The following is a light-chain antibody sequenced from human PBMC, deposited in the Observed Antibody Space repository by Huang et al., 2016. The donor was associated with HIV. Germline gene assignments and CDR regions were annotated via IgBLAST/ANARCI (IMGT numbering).Light chain of an antibody. CDR3: QHYGRSPPFT. J-gene: IGKJ3*01. Sequence: EIVLTQSPATLSLSPGERATLSCRASQSVGTYVAWYQQKPGQAPRILIYDASNRATCIPARFSGSVSGTDFTLTINSLEPEDSAVYFCQHYGRSPPFTFGPGTRLHIK. CDR2: DAS. V-gene: IGKV3-11*01. CDR1: QSVGTY.